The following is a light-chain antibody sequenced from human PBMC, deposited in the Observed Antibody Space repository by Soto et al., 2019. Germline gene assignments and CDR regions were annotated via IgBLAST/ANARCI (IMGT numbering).Light chain of an antibody. V-gene: IGKV3-20*01. CDR3: QQYGSSPRLT. Sequence: EIVLTQSPDTLSLSPGERATLSCRASQSVTSSYLAWYQQRPGQAPRLLIYDASSRAPGIPDRFSGSGSETDFPLTISRLEPEDFAVYYCQQYGSSPRLTFGGGTKVEI. CDR1: QSVTSSY. J-gene: IGKJ4*01. CDR2: DAS.